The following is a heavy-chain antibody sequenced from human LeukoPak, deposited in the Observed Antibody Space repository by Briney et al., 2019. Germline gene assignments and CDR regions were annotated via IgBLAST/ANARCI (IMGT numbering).Heavy chain of an antibody. CDR1: GGSFSGYY. CDR2: INHSGST. V-gene: IGHV4-34*01. J-gene: IGHJ6*02. D-gene: IGHD2-2*01. Sequence: PSETLSLTCAVYGGSFSGYYWSWIRQPPGKGLEWIGEINHSGSTNYNPSLKSRVTISVDTFKNQFSLKLSSVTAADTAVYYCARGGDIVVVPAATYYGMDVWGQGTTVTVSS. CDR3: ARGGDIVVVPAATYYGMDV.